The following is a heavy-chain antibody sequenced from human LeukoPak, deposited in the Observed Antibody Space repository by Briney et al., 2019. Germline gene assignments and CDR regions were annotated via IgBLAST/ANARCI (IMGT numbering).Heavy chain of an antibody. V-gene: IGHV3-30*03. J-gene: IGHJ4*02. D-gene: IGHD4-23*01. Sequence: GGSLRLSCAASGFTFSDYGMHWVRQAPGKGLEWVTVISNEGRVQYYADSVKGRFTISRDNAKFSLYLQMSSLRAEDTAVYYCATDRKVGTWDPRFNYWGQGTLVTVSS. CDR1: GFTFSDYG. CDR2: ISNEGRVQ. CDR3: ATDRKVGTWDPRFNY.